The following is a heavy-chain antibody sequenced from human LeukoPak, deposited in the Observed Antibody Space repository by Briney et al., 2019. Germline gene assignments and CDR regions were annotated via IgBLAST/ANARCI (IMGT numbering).Heavy chain of an antibody. CDR3: ARGGPLGDTNRFDF. CDR1: GFTFASYA. CDR2: LAYDGTNK. Sequence: GGSLRLSCAASGFTFASYAMHWVRQPPGKGLEWVTLLAYDGTNKQYTDSVKGRFTISRDNSQNTVDLQMDSLRAEDTAVYYCARGGPLGDTNRFDFWGQGILVTVSS. D-gene: IGHD1-14*01. J-gene: IGHJ4*02. V-gene: IGHV3-30*04.